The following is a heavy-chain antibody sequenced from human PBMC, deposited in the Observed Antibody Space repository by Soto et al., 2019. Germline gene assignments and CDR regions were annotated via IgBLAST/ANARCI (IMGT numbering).Heavy chain of an antibody. CDR1: GGSFSGYY. CDR3: ASIIYSSGALGWFDP. D-gene: IGHD6-19*01. Sequence: SETLSLTCAVYGGSFSGYYWSWIRQPPGKGLEWIGEINHSGGTNYNPSLKSRVTISVDTSKNQFSLKLSSVTAADTAVYYCASIIYSSGALGWFDPWGQGTLVTVSS. V-gene: IGHV4-34*01. CDR2: INHSGGT. J-gene: IGHJ5*02.